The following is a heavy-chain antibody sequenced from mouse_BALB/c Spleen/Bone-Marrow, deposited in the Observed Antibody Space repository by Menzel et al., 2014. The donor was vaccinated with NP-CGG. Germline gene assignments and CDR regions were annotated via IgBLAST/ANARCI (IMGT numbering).Heavy chain of an antibody. J-gene: IGHJ4*01. CDR3: ARDYYGSLYAMDY. V-gene: IGHV2-9*02. Sequence: QVQLKESGPGLVAPSQSLSITCTVSGFSLTSYGVHWVRQPPGKGLEWLGVIWAGGSTNYNSALMSRLSISKDNSKSQVFLKMNSLQTDDTAMYYCARDYYGSLYAMDYWGQGPSVTVSS. CDR2: IWAGGST. D-gene: IGHD1-1*01. CDR1: GFSLTSYG.